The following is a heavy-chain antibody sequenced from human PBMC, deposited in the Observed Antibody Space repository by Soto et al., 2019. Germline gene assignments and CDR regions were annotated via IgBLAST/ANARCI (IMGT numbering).Heavy chain of an antibody. CDR2: IIPIFGTA. CDR1: GGTFSSYA. J-gene: IGHJ3*02. D-gene: IGHD2-8*01. Sequence: SVKVSCKASGGTFSSYAISWVRQAPGQGLEWMGGIIPIFGTANYAQKFQGRVTITADESTSTAYMELSSLRSEDTAVYYCASADRLGYCTNGVCFPDAFDIWGQGTMVTVSS. V-gene: IGHV1-69*13. CDR3: ASADRLGYCTNGVCFPDAFDI.